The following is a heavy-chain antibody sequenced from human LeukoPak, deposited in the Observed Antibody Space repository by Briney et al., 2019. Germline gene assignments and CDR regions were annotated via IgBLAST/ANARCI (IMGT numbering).Heavy chain of an antibody. CDR1: GGTFSSYA. J-gene: IGHJ5*02. Sequence: VASVKVSCKASGGTFSSYAISWVRQAPGQGLEWMGGIIPVFGTSNYAQKFQGRVTITADESTRTAYMELSSLRSEDTAVYYCARAWFGKRTGCNWFDPWGQGTLVTVSS. D-gene: IGHD3-10*01. CDR3: ARAWFGKRTGCNWFDP. CDR2: IIPVFGTS. V-gene: IGHV1-69*13.